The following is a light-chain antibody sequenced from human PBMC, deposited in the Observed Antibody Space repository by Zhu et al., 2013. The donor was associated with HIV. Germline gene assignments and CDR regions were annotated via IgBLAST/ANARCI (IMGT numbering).Light chain of an antibody. CDR3: QQYGSAPMT. CDR1: QSVSYIY. J-gene: IGKJ1*01. CDR2: ATS. V-gene: IGKV3-20*01. Sequence: VLTQSPTALSLSPGDRATLSCRASQSVSYIYLAWYQQKPGQAPRLLMYATSTRATDIPDRFSGSGSGTDFTLTISRLEPEDIGVYYCQQYGSAPMTFGQGTKVEIK.